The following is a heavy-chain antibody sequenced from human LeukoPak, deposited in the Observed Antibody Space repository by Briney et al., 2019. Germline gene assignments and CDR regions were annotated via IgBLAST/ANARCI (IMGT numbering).Heavy chain of an antibody. CDR1: GYIFTSYN. J-gene: IGHJ5*02. CDR2: INPSGGST. V-gene: IGHV1-46*01. Sequence: GASVKVSCKASGYIFTSYNIYWVRQAPGQGLEWMGIINPSGGSTNYAQKFQGRVTMTRDTSTSTVFMELSNLRSEDTAVYYCARDNSVEDTAWWFDPWGQGTLVTVSS. D-gene: IGHD4-23*01. CDR3: ARDNSVEDTAWWFDP.